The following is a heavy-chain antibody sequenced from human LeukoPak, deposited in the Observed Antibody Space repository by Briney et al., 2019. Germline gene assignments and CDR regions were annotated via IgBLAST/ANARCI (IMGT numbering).Heavy chain of an antibody. D-gene: IGHD6-13*01. J-gene: IGHJ5*02. CDR1: GFTFSSYG. CDR3: VKDSDELIAAVYIWFDP. CDR2: ISGSGGST. Sequence: GGTLRLSCAASGFTFSSYGMSWVRQAPEKGLEWVSGISGSGGSTYYADSVKGRFTISRDNFKDTLYLQMNSLRAEDTAVYYCVKDSDELIAAVYIWFDPWGQGTQVTVSS. V-gene: IGHV3-23*01.